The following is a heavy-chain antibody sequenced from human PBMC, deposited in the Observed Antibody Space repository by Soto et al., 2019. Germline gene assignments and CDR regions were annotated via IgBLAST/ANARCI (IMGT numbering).Heavy chain of an antibody. J-gene: IGHJ4*02. CDR1: GFTFSTYG. V-gene: IGHV3-21*01. D-gene: IGHD3-10*01. CDR2: ISSSSNYI. Sequence: EVQLVESGGGLVKPGGSLRLSCAASGFTFSTYGMNWVRQAPEKGLEWVSSISSSSNYIYYADSVKGRFTISRDNAKTSLYLQMNSLRAEDTAVYYCARSTYPGAPGIVDYWGQGTLVTVSS. CDR3: ARSTYPGAPGIVDY.